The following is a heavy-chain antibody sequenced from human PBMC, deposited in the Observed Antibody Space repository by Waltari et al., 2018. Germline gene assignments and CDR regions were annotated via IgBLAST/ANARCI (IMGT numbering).Heavy chain of an antibody. V-gene: IGHV1-18*01. D-gene: IGHD4-4*01. CDR2: NSAYNGNK. CDR3: ARRGDLSVTTMGYAFDI. Sequence: QVQLVQSGAEVKKPGASVKVSCKASGYTFTSYGISWVRQAPGQGLEWMGWNSAYNGNKNYAQKLQGRFTITTDTSTSLAYMELRSLRSDDTAVYYCARRGDLSVTTMGYAFDIWGQGTMVTVSS. CDR1: GYTFTSYG. J-gene: IGHJ3*02.